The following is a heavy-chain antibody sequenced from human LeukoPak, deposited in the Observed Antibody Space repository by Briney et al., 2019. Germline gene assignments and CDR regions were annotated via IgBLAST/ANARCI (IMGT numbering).Heavy chain of an antibody. V-gene: IGHV1-69*06. J-gene: IGHJ4*02. Sequence: SVKVSCKASGGTFSSYAISWVRQAPGQGLEWMGGITPIFGTANYAQKFQGRVTITADKSTSTAYMELSSLRSEDTAVYYCARVITMVRGSPIPGPYFDYWGQGTLVTVSS. CDR3: ARVITMVRGSPIPGPYFDY. D-gene: IGHD3-10*01. CDR2: ITPIFGTA. CDR1: GGTFSSYA.